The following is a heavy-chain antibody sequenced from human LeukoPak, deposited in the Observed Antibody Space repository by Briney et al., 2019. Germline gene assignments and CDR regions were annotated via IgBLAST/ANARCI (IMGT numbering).Heavy chain of an antibody. CDR3: AKLAKYFYGSETYYFFEH. Sequence: GGSLRLSCAASGFTFSVYGMSWVRQAPGKGLEWVSAFSGSGGSTYYADSVKGRFTISRDNAKSSLYLQMNSLRVEDTAVYYCAKLAKYFYGSETYYFFEHWGQGTPVTASS. CDR2: FSGSGGST. D-gene: IGHD3-10*01. V-gene: IGHV3-23*01. J-gene: IGHJ4*02. CDR1: GFTFSVYG.